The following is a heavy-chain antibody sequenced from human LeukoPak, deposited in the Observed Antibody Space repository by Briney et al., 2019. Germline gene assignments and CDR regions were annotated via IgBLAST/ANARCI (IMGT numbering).Heavy chain of an antibody. V-gene: IGHV4-59*01. CDR3: ARDSRQRRFDP. Sequence: SETLSRTCTVSGGSISSYYWSWIRQPPGKGLEWIGYIYYSGSTNYNPSLKSRVTISVDTSKNQFSLKLSSVTAADTAVYYCARDSRQRRFDPWGQGHLVTVSS. CDR2: IYYSGST. D-gene: IGHD6-25*01. J-gene: IGHJ5*02. CDR1: GGSISSYY.